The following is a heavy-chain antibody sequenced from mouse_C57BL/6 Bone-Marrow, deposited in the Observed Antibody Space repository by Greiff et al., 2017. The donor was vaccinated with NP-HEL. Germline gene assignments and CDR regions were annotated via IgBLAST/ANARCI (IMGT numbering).Heavy chain of an antibody. V-gene: IGHV1-50*01. CDR2: IDPSDSYT. Sequence: VQLQQPGAELVKPGASVKLSCKASGYTFTSYWMQWGKQRPGQGLEWIGEIDPSDSYTNYNQKFKGKATLTVDTASSTAYMQLSSLTSEDSAVYYCAYEDWYFDVWGTGTTVTVSS. CDR1: GYTFTSYW. J-gene: IGHJ1*03. CDR3: AYEDWYFDV. D-gene: IGHD2-3*01.